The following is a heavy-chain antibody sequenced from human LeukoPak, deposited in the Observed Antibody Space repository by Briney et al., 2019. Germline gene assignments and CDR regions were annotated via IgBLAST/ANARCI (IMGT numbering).Heavy chain of an antibody. CDR2: ISGDSVHI. V-gene: IGHV3-21*01. J-gene: IGHJ4*02. D-gene: IGHD6-25*01. CDR1: GFGFTFSTGS. CDR3: TRGETRGDSTGFDS. Sequence: GGSLRLSCAASGFGFTFSTGSVNWVRQAPGKGLEWVSSISGDSVHILYGDSVKGRFTISRDNAMNSAFLQMNSLRVDDTAIYYCTRGETRGDSTGFDSWGRGTLVTVTS.